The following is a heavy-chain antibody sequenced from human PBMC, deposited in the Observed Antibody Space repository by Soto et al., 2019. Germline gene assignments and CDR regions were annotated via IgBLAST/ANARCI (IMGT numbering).Heavy chain of an antibody. CDR1: GGSISSSNW. CDR3: ASHHSSSWGVSAFDL. J-gene: IGHJ3*01. Sequence: PSETLSLTCAVSGGSISSSNWWSWVRQPPGKGLEWIGEIYHSGSTNYNPSLKSRVTISVDKSKNQFSLKLSSVTAADTAVYYCASHHSSSWGVSAFDLWGQGTMVTVSS. CDR2: IYHSGST. D-gene: IGHD6-13*01. V-gene: IGHV4-4*02.